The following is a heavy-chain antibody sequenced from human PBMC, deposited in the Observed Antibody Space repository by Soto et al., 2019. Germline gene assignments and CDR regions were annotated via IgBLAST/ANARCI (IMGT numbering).Heavy chain of an antibody. J-gene: IGHJ4*02. CDR3: ARARRGAFDY. CDR2: ISNNGDST. Sequence: PGGSLRLSCEASGFTFSTYSMHWVRQVPGKGLEYVSSISNNGDSTYYVDSVKGRFTISRDNSKNTLYLQMGSLTAEDMAVYYCARARRGAFDYWGQGIQVTVSS. V-gene: IGHV3-64*02. D-gene: IGHD3-10*01. CDR1: GFTFSTYS.